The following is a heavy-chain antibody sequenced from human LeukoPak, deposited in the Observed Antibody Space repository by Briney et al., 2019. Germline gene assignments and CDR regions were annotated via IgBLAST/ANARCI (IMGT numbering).Heavy chain of an antibody. CDR2: IYHSGST. J-gene: IGHJ4*02. Sequence: SQTLSLTCAVSGGSISSGGYSWSWIRQPPGKGLEWIGYIYHSGSTYYNPSLKSRVTISVDRSMNQFSLKLSSVTAADTAVYYCARARLGGYGYPRNYFDYWGQGTLVTVSS. CDR1: GGSISSGGYS. V-gene: IGHV4-30-2*01. CDR3: ARARLGGYGYPRNYFDY. D-gene: IGHD5-18*01.